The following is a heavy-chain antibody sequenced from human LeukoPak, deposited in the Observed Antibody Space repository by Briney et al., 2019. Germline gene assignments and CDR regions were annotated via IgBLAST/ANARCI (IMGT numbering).Heavy chain of an antibody. CDR2: IKRDGSEK. V-gene: IGHV3-7*05. CDR3: ARGSEPNTIAAAAPDY. J-gene: IGHJ4*02. D-gene: IGHD6-13*01. CDR1: GFTFSSYW. Sequence: GRSLRLSCAASGFTFSSYWMTWVRQAPGKGLEWVANIKRDGSEKYYVDSVKGRFTISRDNAKNSLYLQMNSLRAEDTAMYYCARGSEPNTIAAAAPDYWGQGTLVTVSS.